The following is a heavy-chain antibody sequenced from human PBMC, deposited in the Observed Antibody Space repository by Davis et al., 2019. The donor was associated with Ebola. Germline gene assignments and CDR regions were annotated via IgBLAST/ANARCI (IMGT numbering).Heavy chain of an antibody. V-gene: IGHV3-9*01. J-gene: IGHJ6*04. CDR2: ISWNSGST. CDR3: ARDLGIAAASDLLYYYHGMDV. D-gene: IGHD6-13*01. CDR1: GFTFDDYA. Sequence: SLKISCAASGFTFDDYAMHWVRQAPGKGLEWVSGISWNSGSTGYADSVKGRFTISRDNSKNTLYLQMNSLRAEDTAVYYCARDLGIAAASDLLYYYHGMDVWGKGTTVTVSS.